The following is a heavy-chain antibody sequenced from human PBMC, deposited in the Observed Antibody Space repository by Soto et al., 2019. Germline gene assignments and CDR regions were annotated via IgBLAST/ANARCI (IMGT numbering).Heavy chain of an antibody. CDR2: ISSLSSPR. J-gene: IGHJ4*02. Sequence: GGSLRLSCAASRFTFSAYSMHWVRQAPGKGLEWISYISSLSSPRYYAESVEGRFIISRDNAKNSLYLQMNSLRDEDTAVYFCAREDILGARSFDYWGQGALVTVSS. V-gene: IGHV3-48*02. CDR3: AREDILGARSFDY. CDR1: RFTFSAYS. D-gene: IGHD1-26*01.